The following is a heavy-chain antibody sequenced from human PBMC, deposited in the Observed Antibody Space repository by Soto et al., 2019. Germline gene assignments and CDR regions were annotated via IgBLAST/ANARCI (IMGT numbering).Heavy chain of an antibody. V-gene: IGHV5-10-1*01. D-gene: IGHD2-2*01. CDR1: GYSFTSYW. Sequence: PGESLKISCKGSGYSFTSYWISWVRQMPGKGLEWMGRIDPSDSYTNYSPSFQGHVTISADKSISTAYLQWSSLKASDTAVYYCAKDSVACSSTSRYSVSGYYGMDVWGQGTTVTVSS. J-gene: IGHJ6*02. CDR3: AKDSVACSSTSRYSVSGYYGMDV. CDR2: IDPSDSYT.